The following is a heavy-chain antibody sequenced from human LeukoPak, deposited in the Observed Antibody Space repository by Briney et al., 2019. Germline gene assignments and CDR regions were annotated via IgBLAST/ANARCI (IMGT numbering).Heavy chain of an antibody. CDR3: ARDSDAYYYDSSGYYPDY. D-gene: IGHD3-22*01. CDR1: GFTFSSYG. V-gene: IGHV3-33*01. J-gene: IGHJ4*02. Sequence: PGRSLRPSCAASGFTFSSYGMHWVRQAPGKGLEWVAVIWYDGSNKYYADSVKGRFTISRDNSKNTLYLQMNSLRAEDTAVYYCARDSDAYYYDSSGYYPDYWGQGTLVTVSS. CDR2: IWYDGSNK.